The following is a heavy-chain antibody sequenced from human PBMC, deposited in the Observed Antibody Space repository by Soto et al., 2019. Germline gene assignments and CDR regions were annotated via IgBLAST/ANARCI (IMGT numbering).Heavy chain of an antibody. V-gene: IGHV3-23*01. CDR1: GFTFSSYA. J-gene: IGHJ4*02. Sequence: GGSLRLSCSSSGFTFSSYAMGWVRQAPGKGLEWVSAISGSGGSTYYADSVKGRFTISRDNSKNTLYLQMNSLRAEDTAVYYCAKDLPYYDSSGHDYWGQGTLVTGSS. CDR3: AKDLPYYDSSGHDY. CDR2: ISGSGGST. D-gene: IGHD3-22*01.